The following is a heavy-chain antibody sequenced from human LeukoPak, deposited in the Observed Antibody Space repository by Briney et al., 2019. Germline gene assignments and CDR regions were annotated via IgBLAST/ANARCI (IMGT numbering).Heavy chain of an antibody. CDR2: IYWADDK. D-gene: IGHD3-10*01. Sequence: SGPTLVNPTQTLTLSCTFSGFSLSTSGVGVAWLRRPPGKALEWLALIYWADDKRYSPSLKSRLTLTKDAHKNQVVHTMTDMDPVDTATYYCARSRVYFYGSGSYFPKTLDYWGQGTLVTVSS. CDR1: GFSLSTSGVG. J-gene: IGHJ4*02. V-gene: IGHV2-5*02. CDR3: ARSRVYFYGSGSYFPKTLDY.